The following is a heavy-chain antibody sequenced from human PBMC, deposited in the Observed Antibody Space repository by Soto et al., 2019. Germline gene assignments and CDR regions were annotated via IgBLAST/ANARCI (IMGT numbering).Heavy chain of an antibody. V-gene: IGHV4-34*01. CDR2: INHRGST. CDR3: ARIRDVTNGYYYYYGMDV. CDR1: GGSIRDYY. Sequence: SETLSLTCSVSGGSIRDYYWSWIRQPPGKGLEWIGEINHRGSTNYNPSLKSRVTISVDTSKNHFSLKLSSVTAADTAVYYCARIRDVTNGYYYYYGMDVWGQGTTVTVSS. D-gene: IGHD1-1*01. J-gene: IGHJ6*02.